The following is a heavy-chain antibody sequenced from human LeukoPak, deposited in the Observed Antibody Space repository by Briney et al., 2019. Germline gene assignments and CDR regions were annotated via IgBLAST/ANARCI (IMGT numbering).Heavy chain of an antibody. D-gene: IGHD3-22*01. CDR2: IIPIFGTA. CDR3: ARCAHYYDSSGDIKYYFDY. V-gene: IGHV1-69*05. J-gene: IGHJ4*02. CDR1: GDTFSSYA. Sequence: SVKVSCKASGDTFSSYAISWVRQAPGQGLEWMGRIIPIFGTANYAQKFQGRVTITTDESTSTAYMELSSLRSEDTTVYYCARCAHYYDSSGDIKYYFDYWGQGTLVTVSS.